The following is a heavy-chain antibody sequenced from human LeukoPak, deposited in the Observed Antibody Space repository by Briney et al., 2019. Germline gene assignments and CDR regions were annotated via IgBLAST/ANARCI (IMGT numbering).Heavy chain of an antibody. Sequence: ASVKVSCKASGGTFSSYAINWVRQAPGRGLEWMGGIIPIFDSANYAQKFQGRATITADESTSTAYMELSGLKFEDTAVYYCARITMVRGVIFDWYFDLWGRGTLVTVSS. CDR2: IIPIFDSA. CDR1: GGTFSSYA. J-gene: IGHJ2*01. V-gene: IGHV1-69*13. D-gene: IGHD3-10*01. CDR3: ARITMVRGVIFDWYFDL.